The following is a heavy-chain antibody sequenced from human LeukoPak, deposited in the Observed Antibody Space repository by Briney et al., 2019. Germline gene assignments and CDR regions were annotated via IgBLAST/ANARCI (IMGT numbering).Heavy chain of an antibody. V-gene: IGHV1-2*02. Sequence: ASVKVSCKASGYTFTGYYMHWVRQAPGQGLEWMGWINPNSGGTNYAQKFQGRVTMTRDTSISTAYMELSRLRSDDTAVYYCARLYSSSWYGGNWFDPWGQGTLVTVPS. J-gene: IGHJ5*02. CDR1: GYTFTGYY. D-gene: IGHD6-13*01. CDR3: ARLYSSSWYGGNWFDP. CDR2: INPNSGGT.